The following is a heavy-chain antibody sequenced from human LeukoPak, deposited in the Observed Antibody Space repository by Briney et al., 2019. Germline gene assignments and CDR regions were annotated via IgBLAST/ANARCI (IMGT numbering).Heavy chain of an antibody. Sequence: GGSLRLSCTASGFSLNKHWMHWVRQAPGGGLVWVSRIDPDGVGSDSADSVRGRFTISRDNARNTLYLQMESLRAEDTAVYYCARPPDSLANAYDVWGQGTMVTVSS. CDR1: GFSLNKHW. D-gene: IGHD3-22*01. J-gene: IGHJ3*01. CDR2: IDPDGVGS. CDR3: ARPPDSLANAYDV. V-gene: IGHV3-74*01.